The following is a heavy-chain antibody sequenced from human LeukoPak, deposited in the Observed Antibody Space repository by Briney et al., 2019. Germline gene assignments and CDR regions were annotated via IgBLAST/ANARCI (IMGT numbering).Heavy chain of an antibody. CDR1: GGSISSGDYY. CDR3: ARYRNCGSDCYDAFDI. Sequence: PSETLSLTCTVSGGSISSGDYYWSWIRQPPGKGLEWIGGIYHRGSTYYNPSLKSRVTISVDTSKNQFSLKLNSVTAADTAVYYCARYRNCGSDCYDAFDIWGQGTMVTVSS. CDR2: IYHRGST. D-gene: IGHD2-21*02. V-gene: IGHV4-39*07. J-gene: IGHJ3*02.